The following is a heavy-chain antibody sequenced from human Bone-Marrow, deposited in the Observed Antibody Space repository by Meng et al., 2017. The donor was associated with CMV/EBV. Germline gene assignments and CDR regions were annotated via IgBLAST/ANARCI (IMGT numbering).Heavy chain of an antibody. Sequence: GSLRLSCTVSGGSISSYYWSWIRQPPGKGLEWIGYIYYSGSTNYNPSLKSRVTISVDTSKNQFSLKLSSVTAADTAVYYCAGGDGYNYGDWGPGNLVNVSS. J-gene: IGHJ4*02. CDR1: GGSISSYY. V-gene: IGHV4-59*01. CDR3: AGGDGYNYGD. CDR2: IYYSGST. D-gene: IGHD5-24*01.